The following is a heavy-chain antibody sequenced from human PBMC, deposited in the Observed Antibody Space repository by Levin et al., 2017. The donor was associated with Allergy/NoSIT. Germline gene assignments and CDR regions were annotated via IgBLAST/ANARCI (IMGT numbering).Heavy chain of an antibody. Sequence: GGSLRLSCAASGFTFNTYTFNWVRQAPGKGLEWVSSISSSGTHIYYADSAKGRFTISRDNSKNTLYLQMNSLRAEDTALYCGAKDDGTANYSFASWGQGTLVTVSS. D-gene: IGHD4/OR15-4a*01. V-gene: IGHV3-21*04. CDR1: GFTFNTYT. CDR2: ISSSGTHI. CDR3: AKDDGTANYSFAS. J-gene: IGHJ4*02.